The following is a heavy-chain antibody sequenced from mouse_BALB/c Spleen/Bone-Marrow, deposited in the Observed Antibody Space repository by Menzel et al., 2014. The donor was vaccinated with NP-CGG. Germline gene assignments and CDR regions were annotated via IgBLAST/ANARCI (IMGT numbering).Heavy chain of an antibody. V-gene: IGHV5-15*02. D-gene: IGHD1-1*01. CDR1: GFTFSDYG. Sequence: EVKLVESGGGLVQPGGSRKLSCAASGFTFSDYGMAWVRQAPGKGPEWVAFISNLAYSIYYADTVTGRFTISRENAKNTLYLGMSSLGSEDTAMYYCARFITTVVVDAMDYWGQGTSVTVSS. J-gene: IGHJ4*01. CDR3: ARFITTVVVDAMDY. CDR2: ISNLAYSI.